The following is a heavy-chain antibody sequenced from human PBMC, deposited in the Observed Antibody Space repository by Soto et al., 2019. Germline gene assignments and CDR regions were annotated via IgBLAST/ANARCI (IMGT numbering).Heavy chain of an antibody. D-gene: IGHD2-21*01. Sequence: QVQLQESGPGLVKPSETLSLTCTVSGGSVSSGTHYWSWIRQAPGKGLEWIGYLYYSGSTTYNAALKSRVTISGDTSKNQFSLKLTSVTAADTAVYYCATRWLSDAFDVWGQGTMVTVSS. J-gene: IGHJ3*01. CDR3: ATRWLSDAFDV. V-gene: IGHV4-61*01. CDR2: LYYSGST. CDR1: GGSVSSGTHY.